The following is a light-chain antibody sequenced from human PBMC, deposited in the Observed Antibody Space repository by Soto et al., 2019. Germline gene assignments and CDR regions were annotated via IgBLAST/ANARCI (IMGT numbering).Light chain of an antibody. V-gene: IGLV1-40*01. J-gene: IGLJ2*01. CDR2: GDN. CDR3: QAYDSSLSHVV. CDR1: SSNIGSYYD. Sequence: QSVLTQPPSVSGAPGQRVTIPCTGSSSNIGSYYDVHWYQQLPGTVPKLLIYGDNNRPSGVPDRFSGSKPGTSASLAITGLQAEDEADYSCQAYDSSLSHVVFGGGTKLTVL.